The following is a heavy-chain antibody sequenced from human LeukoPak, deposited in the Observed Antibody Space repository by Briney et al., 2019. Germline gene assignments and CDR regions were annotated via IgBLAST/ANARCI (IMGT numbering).Heavy chain of an antibody. Sequence: PGRSLRLSCAASGFTFSSYGMNWVRQAPGKGLEWVSVIYSGGSTYYADSVKGRFTISRDNSKNTLYLQMNSLRAEDTAVYYCARDSSGYYEFDYWGQGTLVTVSS. V-gene: IGHV3-53*01. CDR3: ARDSSGYYEFDY. CDR2: IYSGGST. J-gene: IGHJ4*02. D-gene: IGHD3-22*01. CDR1: GFTFSSYG.